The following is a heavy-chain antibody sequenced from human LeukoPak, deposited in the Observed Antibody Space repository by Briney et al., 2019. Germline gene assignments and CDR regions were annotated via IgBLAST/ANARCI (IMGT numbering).Heavy chain of an antibody. J-gene: IGHJ3*02. D-gene: IGHD1-26*01. CDR2: ISSSGSTI. Sequence: PGGSLRLSCAASGFTFSDYYMSWVRQAPGKGVEGGSYISSSGSTIYYADSGKGRFTISRDNAKNSLYLQMNSLRAEDTAVYYCARGFKSELLPLGAFDIWGQGTMVTVSS. CDR3: ARGFKSELLPLGAFDI. V-gene: IGHV3-11*01. CDR1: GFTFSDYY.